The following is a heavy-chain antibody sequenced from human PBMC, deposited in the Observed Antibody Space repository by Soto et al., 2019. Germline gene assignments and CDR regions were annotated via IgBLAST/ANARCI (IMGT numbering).Heavy chain of an antibody. D-gene: IGHD3-3*01. CDR1: GFTVTSSA. Sequence: GASVKVSCKASGFTVTSSAVQWVRQARGQRLEWIGWIVVGSGNTNYAQKFQERVTITRDMSTSTAYMELSSLRSEDTAVYYCAASYYDFWSGYYTLFDYWGQGTLVTVSS. CDR2: IVVGSGNT. CDR3: AASYYDFWSGYYTLFDY. J-gene: IGHJ4*02. V-gene: IGHV1-58*01.